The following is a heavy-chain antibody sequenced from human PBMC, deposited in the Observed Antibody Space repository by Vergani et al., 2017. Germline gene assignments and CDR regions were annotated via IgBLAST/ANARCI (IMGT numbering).Heavy chain of an antibody. CDR2: ISGSGGNT. Sequence: EVQLLESGGNLIQPGGSLRLSCGASGFTFSSYAMTWVRLAPGKGLQWVSAISGSGGNTFYTDSVKGRLTISRDNSKDTLYLQMNSLRVEDTAIYYCAKARDPNCKCGNCYSYYYGLDLWGQGTTVTVSS. D-gene: IGHD2-21*01. V-gene: IGHV3-23*01. CDR1: GFTFSSYA. CDR3: AKARDPNCKCGNCYSYYYGLDL. J-gene: IGHJ6*02.